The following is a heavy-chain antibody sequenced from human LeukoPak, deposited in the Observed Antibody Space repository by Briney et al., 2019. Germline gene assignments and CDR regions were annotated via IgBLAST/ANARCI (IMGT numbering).Heavy chain of an antibody. Sequence: SETLSLTCTVSGGSISSYYWSWIRQPPGKGLEWIGYIYYSGSTNYNPSLKSRVTISVDTSKNQFSLKLSSVTAADTAVYYCARSGQGGVYHLDYWGQGTLVTVSS. D-gene: IGHD2-8*01. CDR2: IYYSGST. CDR1: GGSISSYY. J-gene: IGHJ4*02. CDR3: ARSGQGGVYHLDY. V-gene: IGHV4-59*01.